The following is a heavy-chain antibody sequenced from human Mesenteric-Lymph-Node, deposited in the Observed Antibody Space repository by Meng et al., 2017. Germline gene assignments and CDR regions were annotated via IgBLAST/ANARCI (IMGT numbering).Heavy chain of an antibody. J-gene: IGHJ6*02. CDR1: GGSFSGYY. V-gene: IGHV4-34*01. CDR2: INHSGST. Sequence: SETLSLTCAVYGGSFSGYYWSWIRQPPGKGLEWIGEINHSGSTNYNPSLKSRVTISVDTSKNQFSLKLSSVTAADTAVYYCARGIYMDVWGQGTTVTVSS. D-gene: IGHD2/OR15-2a*01. CDR3: ARGIYMDV.